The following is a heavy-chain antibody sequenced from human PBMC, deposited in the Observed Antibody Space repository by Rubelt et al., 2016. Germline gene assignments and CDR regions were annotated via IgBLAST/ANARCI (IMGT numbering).Heavy chain of an antibody. V-gene: IGHV2-5*08. CDR1: GFSLITDEVC. CDR3: ARTNGWLAVF. CDR2: IDWDDDK. D-gene: IGHD6-19*01. J-gene: IGHJ4*02. Sequence: QVTLRESGPALVKPTQTLILTCTFSGFSLITDEVCLNWIRQPPGKPLEWLARIDWDDDKHYRPSLQSRPTITKDTSKNQEVLTMTNMDPVDTGTYYCARTNGWLAVFWGQGTLVTVSS.